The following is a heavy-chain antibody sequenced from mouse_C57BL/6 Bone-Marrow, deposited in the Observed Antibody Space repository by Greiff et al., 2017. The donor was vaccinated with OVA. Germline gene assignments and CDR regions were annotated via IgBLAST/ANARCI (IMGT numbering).Heavy chain of an antibody. CDR3: ARGPYSNGDWFAY. CDR2: ISSGSSTI. V-gene: IGHV5-17*01. D-gene: IGHD2-5*01. J-gene: IGHJ3*01. Sequence: EVQLQESGGGLVKPGGSLKLSCAASGFTFSDYGMHWVRQAPEKGLEWVAYISSGSSTIYYADTVKGRFTISRDNAKNTLFLQMTSLRSEDTAMYYCARGPYSNGDWFAYWGQGTLVTVSA. CDR1: GFTFSDYG.